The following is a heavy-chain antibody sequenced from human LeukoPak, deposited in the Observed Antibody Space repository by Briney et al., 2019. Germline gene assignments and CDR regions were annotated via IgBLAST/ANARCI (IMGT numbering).Heavy chain of an antibody. CDR2: ISSSSSYI. V-gene: IGHV3-21*01. J-gene: IGHJ6*03. CDR3: ARDIVVVPAARAYYYYMDV. CDR1: GFTFSSYS. Sequence: KSGGSLRLSCAASGFTFSSYSMNWVRQAPGKGLEWVSSISSSSSYIYYADSVKGRFTISRDNAKNSLYLQMNSLRAEDTAVYYCARDIVVVPAARAYYYYMDVWGKGTTVTVSS. D-gene: IGHD2-2*01.